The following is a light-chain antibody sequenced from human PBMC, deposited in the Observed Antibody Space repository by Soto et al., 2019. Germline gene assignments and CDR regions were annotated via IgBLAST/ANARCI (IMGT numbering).Light chain of an antibody. Sequence: EIVLTQSPAPLSLSPGERATLSCGSSQSVSSNYLAWYQQKPGQAPRLIIYDTFHRAAGIPARFSGSGSGTDCSLTISSLEPEDFAVYYCQQRSNWPLTLGGGTKVDIK. V-gene: IGKV3-11*01. CDR2: DTF. J-gene: IGKJ4*01. CDR3: QQRSNWPLT. CDR1: QSVSSNY.